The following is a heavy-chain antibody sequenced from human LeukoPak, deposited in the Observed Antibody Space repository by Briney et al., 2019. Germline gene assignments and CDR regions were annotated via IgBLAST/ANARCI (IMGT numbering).Heavy chain of an antibody. V-gene: IGHV4-31*03. CDR2: MFYSGST. Sequence: PSETLSLTCTVSGGSVSSCNYYWSWIRQLPGKGLEWVGYMFYSGSTYYNPSLKSRVTISVDTSKNQFSLKLSSVTAADTAVYYCARAGILDGAFDIWGQGTMVTVSS. CDR1: GGSVSSCNYY. J-gene: IGHJ3*02. D-gene: IGHD3-10*01. CDR3: ARAGILDGAFDI.